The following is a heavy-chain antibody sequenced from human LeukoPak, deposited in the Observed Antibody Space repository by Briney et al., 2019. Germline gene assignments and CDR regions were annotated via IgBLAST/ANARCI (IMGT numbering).Heavy chain of an antibody. CDR2: INSDGSST. CDR3: ATHPTHYYGLGF. V-gene: IGHV3-74*01. D-gene: IGHD3-10*01. J-gene: IGHJ4*02. CDR1: GFTFSSYW. Sequence: GGSLRLSCAASGFTFSSYWMHWVRQAPGKGLVWVSRINSDGSSTSYADSVKGRFTISRDNAKNTLYLQMNSLRAEDTAVYYCATHPTHYYGLGFWGQGTLVTVSS.